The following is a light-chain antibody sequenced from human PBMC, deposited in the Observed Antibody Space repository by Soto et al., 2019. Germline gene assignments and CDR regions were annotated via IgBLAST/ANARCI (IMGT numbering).Light chain of an antibody. CDR1: SSDVGGYNY. V-gene: IGLV2-11*01. CDR2: DVS. Sequence: QSALTQPRSVSGSPGQSVTISCTGTSSDVGGYNYVSWYQQHPGKAPKLMIYDVSKRPSVVPDRFSGSKSGNTASLTISGLQAEDEADYYCCSYAGSYVFGTGTKVTVL. CDR3: CSYAGSYV. J-gene: IGLJ1*01.